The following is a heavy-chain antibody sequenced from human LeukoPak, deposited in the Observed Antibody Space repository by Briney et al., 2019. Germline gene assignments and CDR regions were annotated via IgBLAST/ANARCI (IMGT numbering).Heavy chain of an antibody. V-gene: IGHV3-33*01. CDR2: IWYDGSNK. D-gene: IGHD3-22*01. CDR3: ARGGSYYDSSGYYFVRAFDI. Sequence: GGSLRLSCAASGFTFSSYGMHWVRQAPGNGLEWVAVIWYDGSNKYYADSVKGRFTISRDNSKNTLYLQMNSLRAEDTAVYYCARGGSYYDSSGYYFVRAFDIWGQGTMVTVSS. CDR1: GFTFSSYG. J-gene: IGHJ3*02.